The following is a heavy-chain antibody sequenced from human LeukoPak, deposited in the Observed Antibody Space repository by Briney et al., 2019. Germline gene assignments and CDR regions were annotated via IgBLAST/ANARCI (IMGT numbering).Heavy chain of an antibody. D-gene: IGHD3-22*01. CDR2: INHSGST. V-gene: IGHV4-34*01. Sequence: SETLSLTCAVYGGSFSGYYWSWIRQPPGKGLEWTGEINHSGSTNYNPSLKSRVTISVDTSKNQFSLKLSSVTAADTAVYYCASTLYLYYYDSSGYYYWGQGTLVTVSS. CDR3: ASTLYLYYYDSSGYYY. J-gene: IGHJ4*02. CDR1: GGSFSGYY.